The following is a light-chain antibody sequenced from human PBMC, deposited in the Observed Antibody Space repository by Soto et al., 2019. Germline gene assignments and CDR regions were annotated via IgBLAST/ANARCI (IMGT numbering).Light chain of an antibody. CDR3: QVWEATGDQVV. CDR2: YDS. Sequence: SYELTQPPSVSVAPGETARISCGGNNVGSRSGHWYQQKPGQAPFLVIYYDSDRPSGIPERFSGSNSGNTATLIISRVEAGDEADYYCQVWEATGDQVVFGGGTKVTVL. V-gene: IGLV3-21*01. CDR1: NVGSRS. J-gene: IGLJ2*01.